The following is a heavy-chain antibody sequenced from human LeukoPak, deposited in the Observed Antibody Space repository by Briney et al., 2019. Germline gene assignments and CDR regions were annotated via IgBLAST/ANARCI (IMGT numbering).Heavy chain of an antibody. V-gene: IGHV1-18*01. J-gene: IGHJ4*02. D-gene: IGHD3-10*01. CDR1: GYTFTTYG. CDR2: INPYNGNT. CDR3: ARRITMVRGVNADY. Sequence: GASVKVSCKASGYTFTTYGISWVRQAPGQGLEWMGWINPYNGNTNYAQKFQGRVTMTTDTSTNTAYMELSRLRSDDTAVYYCARRITMVRGVNADYWGQGTLVTVSS.